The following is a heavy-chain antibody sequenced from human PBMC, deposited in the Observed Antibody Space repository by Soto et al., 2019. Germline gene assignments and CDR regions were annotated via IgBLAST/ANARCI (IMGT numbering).Heavy chain of an antibody. V-gene: IGHV3-49*03. D-gene: IGHD3-3*01. CDR3: TTVYDFWSGYYSDAFDI. J-gene: IGHJ3*02. CDR2: IRSKAYGGTT. CDR1: GFTFGDYA. Sequence: GGSLRLSCTASGFTFGDYAMSWFRQAPGKGLEWVGFIRSKAYGGTTEYAASVKGRFTISRDDSKSIAYLQMNSLKTEDTAVYYCTTVYDFWSGYYSDAFDIWGQGTMVTVSS.